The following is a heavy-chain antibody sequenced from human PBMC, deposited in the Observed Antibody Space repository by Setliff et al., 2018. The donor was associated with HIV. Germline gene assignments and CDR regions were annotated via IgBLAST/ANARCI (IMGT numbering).Heavy chain of an antibody. V-gene: IGHV4-59*12. CDR2: IYSSGTT. Sequence: PSETLSLTCTVSGGSISSYYWTWIRQPPGKGLEWIAYIYSSGTTNYNPSLRSRVTISLDTSKNQFSLKMSSVTAADTAVYYCARGVVDYDFWSGSGDYYYMDVWGKGTTVTVSS. D-gene: IGHD3-3*01. CDR3: ARGVVDYDFWSGSGDYYYMDV. J-gene: IGHJ6*03. CDR1: GGSISSYY.